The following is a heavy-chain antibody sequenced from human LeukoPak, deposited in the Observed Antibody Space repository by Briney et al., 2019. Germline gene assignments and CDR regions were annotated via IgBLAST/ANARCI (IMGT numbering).Heavy chain of an antibody. J-gene: IGHJ4*02. Sequence: ASVKVSCKASGYTFTSYGISWVRQAPGQGLEWMGWISAYNGNTNYAQKLQGRVTMTTDTSTSTAYMELRSLRSDDTAVYYCARDLKENYYDSSGYYGYWGQGTLVTVSS. CDR3: ARDLKENYYDSSGYYGY. D-gene: IGHD3-22*01. CDR1: GYTFTSYG. CDR2: ISAYNGNT. V-gene: IGHV1-18*01.